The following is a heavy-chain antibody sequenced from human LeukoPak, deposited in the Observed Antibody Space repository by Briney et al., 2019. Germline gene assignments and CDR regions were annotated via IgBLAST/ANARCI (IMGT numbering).Heavy chain of an antibody. CDR2: ISAYNGNT. D-gene: IGHD6-6*01. J-gene: IGHJ4*02. CDR1: GYTFTSYG. CDR3: ARDLHRWGIAARPLNY. V-gene: IGHV1-18*01. Sequence: ASVKVSCKASGYTFTSYGISWVRQAPGQGLEWMGWISAYNGNTNYAQKLQGRVTMTTDTSTSTAYMELRSLRSDDTAVYYCARDLHRWGIAARPLNYWGQGTLVTVSS.